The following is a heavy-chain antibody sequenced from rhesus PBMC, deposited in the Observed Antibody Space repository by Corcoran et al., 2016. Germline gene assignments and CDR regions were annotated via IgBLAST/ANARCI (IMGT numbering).Heavy chain of an antibody. CDR1: GFTFSRYW. J-gene: IGHJ4*01. Sequence: EVQLVESGGGLAKPGGSLRLSCAASGFTFSRYWMNWVRQAPGKGLERVSASNSGGGSTYYADSVKCRFTISRDNSKNTLSLQMNSLRAEDTAVYYCAKDKGDWGQGVLVTVSS. CDR2: SNSGGGST. CDR3: AKDKGD. V-gene: IGHV3S25*01.